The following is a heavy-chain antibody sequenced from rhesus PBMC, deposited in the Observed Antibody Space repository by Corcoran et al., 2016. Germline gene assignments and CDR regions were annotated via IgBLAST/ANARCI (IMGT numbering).Heavy chain of an antibody. J-gene: IGHJ6*01. CDR1: GFTFSSYE. Sequence: DVQLVESGVGLVKPGWSLRRSCLSSGFTFSSYEMHCVRQAPGKVLEWFSVISESGGTIYYAASVKGRFTISRDNAKNSLFLQLNSLRAEDTAVYYCTRDLRIAAGLSGLDSWGQGVVVTVSS. CDR2: ISESGGTI. CDR3: TRDLRIAAGLSGLDS. D-gene: IGHD6-13*01. V-gene: IGHV3-100*02.